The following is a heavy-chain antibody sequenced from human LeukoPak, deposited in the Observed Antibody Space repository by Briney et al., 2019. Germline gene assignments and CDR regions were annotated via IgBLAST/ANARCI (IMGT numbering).Heavy chain of an antibody. V-gene: IGHV1-46*01. CDR3: ARDTEAPVRGVIIGPYGVSFDP. CDR1: GYTFTSYY. CDR2: INPSGGST. D-gene: IGHD3-10*01. Sequence: GASVKVSCKASGYTFTSYYMHWVRQAPGQGLEWMGIINPSGGSTSYAQKFQGRVTMTRDTSTSTVYMELSSLRSEDTAVYYCARDTEAPVRGVIIGPYGVSFDPWGQGTLVTVSS. J-gene: IGHJ5*02.